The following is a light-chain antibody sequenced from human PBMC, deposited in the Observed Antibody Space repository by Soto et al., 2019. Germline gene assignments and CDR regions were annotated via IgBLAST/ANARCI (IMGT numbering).Light chain of an antibody. V-gene: IGLV2-8*01. CDR2: EVS. CDR1: SSDVGGYKY. J-gene: IGLJ3*02. Sequence: QLVLTQPPSASGSPGQSVTISCTGTSSDVGGYKYVSWYQQHPGKAPKLMIYEVSKRPSGVPDRFSGSKSGNTASLTVSGLQAEDEADYYCSSYAGSNIYVVFGGGTKLTVL. CDR3: SSYAGSNIYVV.